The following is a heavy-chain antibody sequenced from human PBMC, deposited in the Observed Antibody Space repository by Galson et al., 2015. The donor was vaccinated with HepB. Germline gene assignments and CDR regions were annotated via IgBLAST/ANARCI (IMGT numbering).Heavy chain of an antibody. CDR1: GFTFNTYS. Sequence: SLRLSCAASGFTFNTYSMNWVRQAPGKGLEWVASISSSNTYIYYADSVEGRFTIPRDNAKNSLYLRMNSLRAEDTAVYYCATYRGYGDYVLDYWGQGTLVTVSS. CDR2: ISSSNTYI. D-gene: IGHD4-17*01. J-gene: IGHJ4*02. CDR3: ATYRGYGDYVLDY. V-gene: IGHV3-21*01.